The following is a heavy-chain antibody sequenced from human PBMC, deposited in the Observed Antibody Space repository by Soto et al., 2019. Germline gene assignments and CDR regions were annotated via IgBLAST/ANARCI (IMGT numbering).Heavy chain of an antibody. CDR1: GFTFSNAW. Sequence: EVQLVESGGGLVKPGGSLRLSCAASGFTFSNAWMSWVRQAPGKGLEWVGRIKSKTDGGTTDYAAPVKGRFTISRDDSKNTLYMQMNSLKTEDTAVYYCTSRRFLEWFHEGMDVWGQGTTVTVSS. D-gene: IGHD3-3*01. V-gene: IGHV3-15*01. J-gene: IGHJ6*02. CDR2: IKSKTDGGTT. CDR3: TSRRFLEWFHEGMDV.